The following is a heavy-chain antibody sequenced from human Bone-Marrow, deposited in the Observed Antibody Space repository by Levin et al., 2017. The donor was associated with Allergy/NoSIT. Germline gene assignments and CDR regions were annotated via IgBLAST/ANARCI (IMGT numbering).Heavy chain of an antibody. Sequence: GGSLRLSCAASGFTFSDYYMSWIRQAPGKGLEWVSYISSSGSTIYYADSVKGRFTISRDNAKNSLYLQMNSLRAEDTAVYYCARDPLGRRVRGVINLYYYYGMDVWGQGTTVTVSS. J-gene: IGHJ6*02. CDR2: ISSSGSTI. D-gene: IGHD3-10*01. CDR1: GFTFSDYY. CDR3: ARDPLGRRVRGVINLYYYYGMDV. V-gene: IGHV3-11*01.